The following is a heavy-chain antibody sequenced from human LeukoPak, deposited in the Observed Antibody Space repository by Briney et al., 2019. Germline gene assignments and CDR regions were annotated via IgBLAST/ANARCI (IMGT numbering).Heavy chain of an antibody. Sequence: GGSLRLSCAASGFTVSSNYMSWVRQAPGKGLEWVSVIYSGGSTYYADSVKGRFTISRDNSKNTLYLQMNRLRAEDTAVYYCARDRQYNWNYGSYWGQGTLVTVSS. CDR1: GFTVSSNY. CDR3: ARDRQYNWNYGSY. CDR2: IYSGGST. D-gene: IGHD1-7*01. J-gene: IGHJ4*02. V-gene: IGHV3-66*02.